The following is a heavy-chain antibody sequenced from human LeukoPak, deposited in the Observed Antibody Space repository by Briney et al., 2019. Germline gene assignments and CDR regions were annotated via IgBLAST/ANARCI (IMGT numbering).Heavy chain of an antibody. J-gene: IGHJ4*02. D-gene: IGHD6-19*01. V-gene: IGHV3-33*08. CDR3: ARTSYLYSSGWYASEYFDY. CDR2: IWYDGSNK. Sequence: GGSLRLSCVGSGLSLSKSHMHWVRQAPGKGLEWVAVIWYDGSNKYYADSVKGRFTISRDNSKNTLYLQMNSLRAEDTAVYYCARTSYLYSSGWYASEYFDYWGQGTLVTVSS. CDR1: GLSLSKSH.